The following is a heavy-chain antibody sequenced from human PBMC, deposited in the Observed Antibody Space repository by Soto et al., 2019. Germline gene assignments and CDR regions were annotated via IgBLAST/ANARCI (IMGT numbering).Heavy chain of an antibody. CDR1: GGTFSRYA. Sequence: QLQVVQSGAEVKKPGSSVKVSCKASGGTFSRYAITWVRQAPGQGLEWMGGIIPMFGTVNYAQKFQGRVTVTADESTSTAYMELSSLRSEDTAVYYCVPLQPSTMIGRPGVDVWGQGTTVTVSS. V-gene: IGHV1-69*01. D-gene: IGHD3-22*01. CDR3: VPLQPSTMIGRPGVDV. CDR2: IIPMFGTV. J-gene: IGHJ6*02.